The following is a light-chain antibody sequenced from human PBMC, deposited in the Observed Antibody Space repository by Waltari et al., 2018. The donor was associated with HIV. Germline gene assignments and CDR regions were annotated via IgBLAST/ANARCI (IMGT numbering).Light chain of an antibody. CDR3: QQYDSGPRGIT. J-gene: IGKJ2*01. V-gene: IGKV3-15*01. CDR1: QTISGK. Sequence: EIVMTQSPPTLSVSPGQRVTLSCRASQTISGKVAWYQQRPGQAPRRLIYEAATRPTGIPARFSGSGSGKEFTLTISSLQSEDFATYFCQQYDSGPRGITFGQGTMLEIK. CDR2: EAA.